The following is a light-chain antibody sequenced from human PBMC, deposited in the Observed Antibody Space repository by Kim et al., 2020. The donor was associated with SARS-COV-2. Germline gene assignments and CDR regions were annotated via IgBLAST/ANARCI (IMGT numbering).Light chain of an antibody. CDR1: QSLVHSDGNTY. Sequence: DVVMTQSPLSLPVTLGQPASISCRSSQSLVHSDGNTYLNWFQQRPGQSPRRLIYKVSNRDSGVPDRFSGSGSGTDFTLKISRVEAGGVGVYYCTQGTLWPYTWGQGTKLEI. CDR3: TQGTLWPYT. CDR2: KVS. J-gene: IGKJ2*01. V-gene: IGKV2-30*02.